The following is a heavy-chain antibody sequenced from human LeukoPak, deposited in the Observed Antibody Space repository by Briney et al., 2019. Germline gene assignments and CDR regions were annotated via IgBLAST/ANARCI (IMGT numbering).Heavy chain of an antibody. Sequence: GGSLRLSCAASGFTFSSYAMHWVRQAPGKGLEWISHITWSGSTIFYADSVKGRFTISRDSAKNSLYLQMSSLRDEDTAVYYCARDAGNSGYGMDVWGQGTAVTVSS. CDR2: ITWSGSTI. D-gene: IGHD6-19*01. J-gene: IGHJ6*02. V-gene: IGHV3-48*02. CDR3: ARDAGNSGYGMDV. CDR1: GFTFSSYA.